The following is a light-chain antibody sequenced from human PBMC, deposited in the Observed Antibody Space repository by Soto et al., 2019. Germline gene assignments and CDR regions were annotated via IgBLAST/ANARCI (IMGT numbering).Light chain of an antibody. CDR3: QQYNNWPPYT. Sequence: EIVMTQSPATLSVSPGERATLSCRASQRVSSNLAWYQQKPGQAPRLLIYGASTRATGIPARFSGSGSETEFTLTISSLQSEDIAVYYCQQYNNWPPYTFGQGTKLEIK. J-gene: IGKJ2*01. CDR2: GAS. CDR1: QRVSSN. V-gene: IGKV3-15*01.